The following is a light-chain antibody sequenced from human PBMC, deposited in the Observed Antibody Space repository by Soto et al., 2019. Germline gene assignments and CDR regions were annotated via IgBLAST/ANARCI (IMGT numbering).Light chain of an antibody. CDR3: QQLNSYPPFT. CDR2: AAS. CDR1: QGISSY. V-gene: IGKV1-9*01. J-gene: IGKJ3*01. Sequence: DIQLTQSPSFLSASVGDRVTITCRASQGISSYLAWYQQKPGKAPKLLIYAASTLQSGVPSRFIGSGSGTEVTLPISSLQPEDFSTHYCQQLNSYPPFTFGPGTKVDIK.